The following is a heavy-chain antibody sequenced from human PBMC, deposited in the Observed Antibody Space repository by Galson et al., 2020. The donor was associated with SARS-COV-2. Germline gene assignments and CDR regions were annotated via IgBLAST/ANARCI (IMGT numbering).Heavy chain of an antibody. D-gene: IGHD3-10*01. V-gene: IGHV3-23*01. CDR2: ISGSGGST. J-gene: IGHJ4*02. Sequence: GGSLRLSCAASGFTFSSYAMSWVRQAPGKGLEWVSAISGSGGSTYYADSVKGRFTISRDNSKNTLYLQMNSLRAEDTAVYYCAKVGGPLLLWFGELLQYYFDYWGQGTLVTVSS. CDR3: AKVGGPLLLWFGELLQYYFDY. CDR1: GFTFSSYA.